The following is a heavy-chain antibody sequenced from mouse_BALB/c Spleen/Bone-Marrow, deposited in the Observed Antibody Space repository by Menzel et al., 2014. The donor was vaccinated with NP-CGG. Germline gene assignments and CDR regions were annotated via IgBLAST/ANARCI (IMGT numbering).Heavy chain of an antibody. J-gene: IGHJ3*01. Sequence: QSGLELVKPGASVKLSCKASDYTFTSSDINWVRQGPEQGLEWMGWIFPGDGSTKYNEKFKGKATLTIDKSSSTAYMQLSRLTSEDSAVYFCARNYKSAWFTYWSHGTLVTISA. CDR2: IFPGDGST. V-gene: IGHV1-85*01. D-gene: IGHD2-12*01. CDR3: ARNYKSAWFTY. CDR1: DYTFTSSD.